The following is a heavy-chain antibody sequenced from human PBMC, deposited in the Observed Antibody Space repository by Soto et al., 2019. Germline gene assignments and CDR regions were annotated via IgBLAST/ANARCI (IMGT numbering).Heavy chain of an antibody. CDR3: ARDGSVGGSDY. V-gene: IGHV3-21*01. CDR2: ISSSSSYI. J-gene: IGHJ4*02. CDR1: GFTFSSYA. Sequence: EVQLLESGGGLVQPGGSLRLSCAASGFTFSSYAMSWVRQAPGKGLEWVSAISSSSSYIYYADSVKGRFTISRDNAKNSLYLQMNSLRAEDTAVYYCARDGSVGGSDYWGQGTLVTVSS. D-gene: IGHD1-26*01.